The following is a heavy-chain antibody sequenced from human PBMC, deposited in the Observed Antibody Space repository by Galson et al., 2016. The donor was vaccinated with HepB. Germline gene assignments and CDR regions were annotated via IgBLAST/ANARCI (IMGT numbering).Heavy chain of an antibody. J-gene: IGHJ6*03. CDR2: ISAYYGNT. D-gene: IGHD2-21*01. CDR3: ARIIANYYYYYLDV. CDR1: GYTFTSYG. V-gene: IGHV1-18*01. Sequence: SVKVSCKASGYTFTSYGTSWVRQAPGQGLEWMGWISAYYGNTNYAQKLQGRVTMTTDTSTSTAYMELRNLRSDDTAVYYCARIIANYYYYYLDVWGKGTTVTVSS.